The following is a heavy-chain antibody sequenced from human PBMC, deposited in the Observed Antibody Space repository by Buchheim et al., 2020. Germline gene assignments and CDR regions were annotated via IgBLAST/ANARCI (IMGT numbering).Heavy chain of an antibody. D-gene: IGHD6-6*01. CDR1: GFTFSYYW. CDR2: IRSDGSST. Sequence: EVQLVESGGGLVQPGGSLRLSCAASGFTFSYYWMHWVRQTPGKGLVWVSRIRSDGSSTSYADSVRGRFTISRDNAKNTLYLQRNSLRAEDTAVYYCARVGIAARRSFFDYWGQG. V-gene: IGHV3-74*01. J-gene: IGHJ4*02. CDR3: ARVGIAARRSFFDY.